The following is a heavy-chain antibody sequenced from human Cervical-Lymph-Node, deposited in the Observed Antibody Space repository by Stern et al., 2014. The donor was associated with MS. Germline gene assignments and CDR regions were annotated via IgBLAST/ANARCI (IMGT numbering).Heavy chain of an antibody. V-gene: IGHV1-69*01. D-gene: IGHD3-9*01. CDR1: GGTFNVYA. CDR3: ARDGRHTDNYGLDV. CDR2: SIPIIGTA. Sequence: VQLVESGAEVKKPGSSVKVSCKASGGTFNVYAINWLRQAPGQGLEWMGGSIPIIGTANYAQKFQGRVTITADGSTRTSSMQMSSLRFDDTAVYYCARDGRHTDNYGLDVWGQGTTVTVSS. J-gene: IGHJ6*02.